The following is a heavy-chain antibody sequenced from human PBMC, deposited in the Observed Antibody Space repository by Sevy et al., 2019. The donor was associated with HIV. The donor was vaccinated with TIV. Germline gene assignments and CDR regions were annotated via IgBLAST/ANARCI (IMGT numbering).Heavy chain of an antibody. CDR1: GFTFSNAW. D-gene: IGHD3-10*01. Sequence: GGSLRLSCAASGFTFSNAWMSWVRQAPGKGLEWVGRIKSKTDGGTTDYAAPMKGRFTISRDDSKNTLYLQMNSLKTEDTAVYYCTTEAGYYYAPSPADYWGQGTLVTVSS. J-gene: IGHJ4*02. CDR2: IKSKTDGGTT. CDR3: TTEAGYYYAPSPADY. V-gene: IGHV3-15*01.